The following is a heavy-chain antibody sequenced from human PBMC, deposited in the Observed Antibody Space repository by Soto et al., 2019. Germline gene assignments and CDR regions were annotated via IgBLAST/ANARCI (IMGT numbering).Heavy chain of an antibody. CDR1: GFSFIDYT. CDR3: AGDLGGYDRFVL. Sequence: EVQLVESGGGLVKPGGSLRLSCAVSGFSFIDYTMAWVRQTPGNGLEWVSSISSDGGYITYADSFKGRFTISRDDAKESVFLQLDSLRLEDTALYYCAGDLGGYDRFVLWGQGTLVTVSS. CDR2: ISSDGGYI. D-gene: IGHD5-12*01. V-gene: IGHV3-21*02. J-gene: IGHJ1*01.